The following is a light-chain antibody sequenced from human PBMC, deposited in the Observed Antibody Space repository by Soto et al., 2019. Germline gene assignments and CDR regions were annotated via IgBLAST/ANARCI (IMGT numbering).Light chain of an antibody. V-gene: IGLV2-14*01. CDR2: DVS. CDR3: SSYTSSREKV. CDR1: SSDVGGYSY. J-gene: IGLJ1*01. Sequence: QSALTQPASVSGSPGQSITISCTGTSSDVGGYSYVSWYQQYPGKAPKLMIHDVSNRPSGVSDRFSGSKSGNTASLTISGLQAEAEADYYCSSYTSSREKVFGTGTKVTVL.